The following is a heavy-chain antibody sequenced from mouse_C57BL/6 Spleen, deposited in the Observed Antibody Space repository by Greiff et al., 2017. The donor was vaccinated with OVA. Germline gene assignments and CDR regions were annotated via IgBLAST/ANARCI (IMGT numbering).Heavy chain of an antibody. J-gene: IGHJ4*01. Sequence: QVQLKESGPELVKPGASVKISCKASGYSFTSYYIHWVKQRPGQGLEWIGWIYPGSGNTKYNEKFKGKATLTADTSSSTAYMQLSSLTSEDSAVYYCARGLYYGSSYAMDYWGQGTSVTVSS. CDR1: GYSFTSYY. D-gene: IGHD1-1*01. V-gene: IGHV1-66*01. CDR2: IYPGSGNT. CDR3: ARGLYYGSSYAMDY.